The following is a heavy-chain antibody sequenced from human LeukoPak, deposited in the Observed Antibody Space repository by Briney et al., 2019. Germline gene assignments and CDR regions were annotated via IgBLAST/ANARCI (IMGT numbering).Heavy chain of an antibody. D-gene: IGHD3-22*01. CDR2: ISSNGGST. CDR1: GFTFSSYA. CDR3: ASPSAALVVITNYYGMDV. Sequence: PGGSLRLSCSASGFTFSSYAMHWVRQAPGKGLEYVSAISSNGGSTYYADSVKGRFTISRDNSKNTLYLQMNSLRAEDTAVYYCASPSAALVVITNYYGMDVWGQGTTVTVSS. J-gene: IGHJ6*02. V-gene: IGHV3-64*04.